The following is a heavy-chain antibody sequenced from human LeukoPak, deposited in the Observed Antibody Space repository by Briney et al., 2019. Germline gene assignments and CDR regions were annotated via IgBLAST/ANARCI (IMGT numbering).Heavy chain of an antibody. D-gene: IGHD2-2*01. J-gene: IGHJ5*02. CDR3: ARGKDQLLLGWFDP. CDR1: GGTFSSYA. V-gene: IGHV1-69*13. Sequence: SVKVACKASGGTFSSYAISWVRQAPGQGLEWMGGIIPIFGTANYAQKFQGRVTITADESTSTAYMELSSLRSEDTAVYYCARGKDQLLLGWFDPWGQGTLVTVSS. CDR2: IIPIFGTA.